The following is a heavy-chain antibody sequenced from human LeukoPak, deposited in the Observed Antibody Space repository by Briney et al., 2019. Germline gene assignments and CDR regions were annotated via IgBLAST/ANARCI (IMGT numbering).Heavy chain of an antibody. J-gene: IGHJ4*02. V-gene: IGHV4-30-2*01. CDR3: ARYGGSGTYFFDY. Sequence: KSSETLSLTCTVSGGSISSGGYYWSWIRQPPGKRLEWIGYIYHSGSTYYNPSLKSRVTISVDRSKNQFSLKLTSVTAADTAVYYCARYGGSGTYFFDYWGQGTLVTVSS. D-gene: IGHD3-10*01. CDR1: GGSISSGGYY. CDR2: IYHSGST.